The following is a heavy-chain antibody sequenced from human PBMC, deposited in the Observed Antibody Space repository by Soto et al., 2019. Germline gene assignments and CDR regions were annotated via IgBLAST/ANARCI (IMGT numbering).Heavy chain of an antibody. D-gene: IGHD6-19*01. CDR2: FSGDIGNT. CDR3: ATGGVAAGNINLNY. V-gene: IGHV1-3*01. J-gene: IGHJ4*01. CDR1: GYMITKSA. Sequence: ASVKASCKASGYMITKSAMHWVSQAPGQMLEWTGCFSGDIGNTKYSRKLQDRVTISSYTSASTVYMELSSLRSGDTALYYWATGGVAAGNINLNYWGQVTLVTFSS.